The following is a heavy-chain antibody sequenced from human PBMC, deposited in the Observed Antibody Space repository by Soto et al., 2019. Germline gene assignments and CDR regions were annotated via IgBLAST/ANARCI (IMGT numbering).Heavy chain of an antibody. J-gene: IGHJ4*02. D-gene: IGHD3-22*01. Sequence: ESLKISCKGSGYIFTSYWISWGLQMPVKGLEWMGRIDPSDSYTNYSPSFQGHVTISADKSISTAYLQWSSLKASDTAMYYCARLSYYYDSSGPRYYFDYWGQGTLVTVS. CDR3: ARLSYYYDSSGPRYYFDY. CDR2: IDPSDSYT. V-gene: IGHV5-10-1*01. CDR1: GYIFTSYW.